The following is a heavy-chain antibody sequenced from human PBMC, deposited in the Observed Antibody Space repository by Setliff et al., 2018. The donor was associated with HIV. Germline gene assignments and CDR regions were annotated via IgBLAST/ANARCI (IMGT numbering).Heavy chain of an antibody. CDR3: ARVSTILGGAFDI. V-gene: IGHV4-59*11. CDR2: VYHSGST. D-gene: IGHD5-12*01. J-gene: IGHJ3*02. CDR1: GGYISSHY. Sequence: KSSETLSLTCTVSGGYISSHYWSWIRQPPGKGLEWIGYVYHSGSTNYNPSLKSRVTISVDTSKKQVSLKLSSVTAADTAVYYCARVSTILGGAFDIWGQGTMVTVS.